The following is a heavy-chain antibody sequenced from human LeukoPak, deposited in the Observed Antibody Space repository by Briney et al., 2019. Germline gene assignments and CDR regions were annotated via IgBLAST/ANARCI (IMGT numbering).Heavy chain of an antibody. Sequence: GGSLRLSCVASGFTFGSYYMTWVRQAPGKGLEWVANINQDGSVKFYVDSVKGRFTISRDNAKNTLYLQRNSLRAEDTAVYYCVRTMVRGALDYWGQGTLVTVSS. CDR3: VRTMVRGALDY. J-gene: IGHJ4*02. V-gene: IGHV3-7*02. D-gene: IGHD3-10*01. CDR1: GFTFGSYY. CDR2: INQDGSVK.